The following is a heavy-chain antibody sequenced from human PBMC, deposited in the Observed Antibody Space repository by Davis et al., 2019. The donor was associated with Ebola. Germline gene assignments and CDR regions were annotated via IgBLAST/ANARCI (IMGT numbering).Heavy chain of an antibody. Sequence: AASVKVSCKASGYTFTNYYMHWVRQAPGQGLEWMGMINPNDGRTIYAQKFQGRVTVTSDTSTSTVYMELSSLRSDDTAVYFCARGGDSRSWFGPIDYWGLGTLVTVSS. D-gene: IGHD6-13*01. J-gene: IGHJ4*02. CDR2: INPNDGRT. V-gene: IGHV1-46*01. CDR1: GYTFTNYY. CDR3: ARGGDSRSWFGPIDY.